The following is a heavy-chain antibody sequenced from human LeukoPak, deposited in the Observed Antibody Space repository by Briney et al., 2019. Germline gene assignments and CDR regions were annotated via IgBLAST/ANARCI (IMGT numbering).Heavy chain of an antibody. CDR2: IYTSGST. J-gene: IGHJ5*02. Sequence: PTETLSLTCTVSGGSISSGSYYWGWIRQPAGKGLEWIERIYTSGSTNYNPSLKSRVTISVDTSKNQFSLKLSSVTAADTAVYYCARDAEWFGELQNWFDPWGQGTLVTVSS. CDR3: ARDAEWFGELQNWFDP. V-gene: IGHV4-61*02. D-gene: IGHD3-10*01. CDR1: GGSISSGSYY.